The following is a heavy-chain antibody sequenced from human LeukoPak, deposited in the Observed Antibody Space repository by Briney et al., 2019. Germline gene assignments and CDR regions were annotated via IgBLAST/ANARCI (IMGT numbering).Heavy chain of an antibody. Sequence: QAGGSLRLSCAASGFTFSSYSMNWVRQAPGKGLEWVSYISSSSSTIYYADSVKGRFTISRDNAKNSRYLQMNSLRAEDTAVYYCARNPRADKLQAYYFDYWGQGTLVTVSS. V-gene: IGHV3-48*04. J-gene: IGHJ4*02. CDR2: ISSSSSTI. CDR1: GFTFSSYS. CDR3: ARNPRADKLQAYYFDY.